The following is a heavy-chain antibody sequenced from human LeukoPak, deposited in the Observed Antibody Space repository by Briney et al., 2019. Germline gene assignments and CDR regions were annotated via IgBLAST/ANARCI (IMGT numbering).Heavy chain of an antibody. Sequence: GASVTVSFKASGYTFTIYDINWVRHATGQGLEWMGWMNPNSGNTGYAQKFQGRVTMTRNTSISTAYMELSSLRSEDTAVYYCARVLSRRRPTQDTFAGYWGQGTLVTVSS. CDR3: ARVLSRRRPTQDTFAGY. D-gene: IGHD3-16*01. V-gene: IGHV1-8*01. CDR2: MNPNSGNT. J-gene: IGHJ4*02. CDR1: GYTFTIYD.